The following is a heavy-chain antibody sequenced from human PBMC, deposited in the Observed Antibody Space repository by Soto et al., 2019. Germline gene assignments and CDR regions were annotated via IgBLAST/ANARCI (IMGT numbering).Heavy chain of an antibody. CDR1: GYTFTSYH. V-gene: IGHV1-18*01. Sequence: QVQLVQSGAEVKKPGASVKVSCKTSGYTFTSYHISWVRQAPGQGLEWMGWISAYNTNTHYAQKFQGRVTMTTDTLTSTAYLELRSLRSDDTAVYYCARDTPPTDYWGQGTLVTVSS. J-gene: IGHJ4*02. CDR3: ARDTPPTDY. CDR2: ISAYNTNT.